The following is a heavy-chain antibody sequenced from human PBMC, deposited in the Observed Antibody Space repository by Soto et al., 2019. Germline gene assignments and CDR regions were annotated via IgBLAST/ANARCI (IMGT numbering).Heavy chain of an antibody. CDR2: IYATGTT. V-gene: IGHV4-4*07. J-gene: IGHJ5*02. Sequence: PSETLSLTCTVSGASISGFYWSWIQKSAGKGLEWIGRIYATGTTDYNPSLKSRVMMSVDTSKKQFSLKLRSVTAADTAVYYCVRDGTKTLRDWFDPWGQGLSVTVS. CDR1: GASISGFY. CDR3: VRDGTKTLRDWFDP. D-gene: IGHD1-1*01.